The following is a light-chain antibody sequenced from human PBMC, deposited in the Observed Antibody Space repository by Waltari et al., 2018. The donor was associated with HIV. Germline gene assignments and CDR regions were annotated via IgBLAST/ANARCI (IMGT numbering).Light chain of an antibody. V-gene: IGLV2-23*02. CDR1: SSDVGSYNL. J-gene: IGLJ2*01. CDR3: CSYAGSNTYVV. CDR2: EVT. Sequence: QSALTQPASVSGSPGQSITISCTGTSSDVGSYNLVSWYQQHPGKAPTHTIYEVTKRPSWVSDRFSGSKSGNTASLTISGLQAEDEADYDCCSYAGSNTYVVFGGGTKLTVL.